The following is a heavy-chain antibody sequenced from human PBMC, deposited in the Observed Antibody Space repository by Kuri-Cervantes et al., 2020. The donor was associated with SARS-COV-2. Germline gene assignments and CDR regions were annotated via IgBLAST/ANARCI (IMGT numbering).Heavy chain of an antibody. J-gene: IGHJ4*02. CDR1: GLTFSTFA. CDR2: IDNAASNT. V-gene: IGHV3-23*03. CDR3: ARDSPTWIHTFDY. D-gene: IGHD5-18*01. Sequence: GGSLRLSCAASGLTFSTFAMGWVRQAPGKGLEWVSFIDNAASNTYYADFVKGRFTISRDSSTNMVSLQMNSLRGDDTAVYYCARDSPTWIHTFDYWGQGTLVPSPQ.